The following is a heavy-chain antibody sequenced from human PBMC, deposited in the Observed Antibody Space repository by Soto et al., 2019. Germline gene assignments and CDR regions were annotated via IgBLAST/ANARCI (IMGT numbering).Heavy chain of an antibody. J-gene: IGHJ3*02. Sequence: PGGSLRLSCAASGFTFSTYSMNWVRQAPGKGLEWVSSIDSSSSYIYYADSVMGRFTISRDNAENSLYLQMNSLRAEDTAVYYCARRRGPERDCSVGSCYSRRDAFDIWGQGTMVTVS. CDR3: ARRRGPERDCSVGSCYSRRDAFDI. CDR1: GFTFSTYS. V-gene: IGHV3-21*01. CDR2: IDSSSSYI. D-gene: IGHD2-15*01.